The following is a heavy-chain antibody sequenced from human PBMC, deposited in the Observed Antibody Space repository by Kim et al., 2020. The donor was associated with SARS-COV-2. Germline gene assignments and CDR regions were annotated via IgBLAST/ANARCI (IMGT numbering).Heavy chain of an antibody. J-gene: IGHJ4*02. CDR2: INHSGST. Sequence: SETLSLTCAVYGGSFSGYYWSWIRQPPGKGLEWIGEINHSGSTNYNPSLKSRVTISVDTSKNQFSLKLSSVTAADTAVYYCARGGREAIGVDYWGQGTLVTVSS. D-gene: IGHD3-10*01. V-gene: IGHV4-34*01. CDR1: GGSFSGYY. CDR3: ARGGREAIGVDY.